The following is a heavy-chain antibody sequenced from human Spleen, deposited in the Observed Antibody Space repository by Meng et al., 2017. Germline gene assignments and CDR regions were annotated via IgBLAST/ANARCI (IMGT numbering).Heavy chain of an antibody. V-gene: IGHV3-15*01. CDR2: IKSKVDGGTT. Sequence: GESLKISCAASGFTFRNYEMNWVRQAPGKGLEWVGRIKSKVDGGTTDFAAPVKGRFTISRDDAKNTLYLQMNSLKTEDTAVYYCTTDLPFTEGGVITTWGQGTRVTCYS. CDR3: TTDLPFTEGGVITT. CDR1: GFTFRNYE. D-gene: IGHD3-16*02. J-gene: IGHJ5*02.